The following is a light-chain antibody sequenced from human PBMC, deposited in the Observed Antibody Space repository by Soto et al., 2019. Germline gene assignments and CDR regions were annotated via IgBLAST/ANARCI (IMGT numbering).Light chain of an antibody. CDR2: SNN. J-gene: IGLJ2*01. V-gene: IGLV1-44*01. Sequence: QSVLTQPPSASGTPGQRVTISCSGSSSNIGSNTVNWYQQLPGTAPKLLIYSNNLRPSGVPERFSGSKSGTSASLAISGLQSEDEADYYCAAWDDSLKAVVFGGGTKLTVL. CDR1: SSNIGSNT. CDR3: AAWDDSLKAVV.